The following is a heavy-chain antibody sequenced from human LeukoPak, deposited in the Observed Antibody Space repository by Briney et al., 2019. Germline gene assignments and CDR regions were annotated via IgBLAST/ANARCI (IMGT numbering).Heavy chain of an antibody. CDR3: AKVSRYCSGGSCYYHPFDY. Sequence: GGSLRLSCVASGFTFSSYAMSWVRQAPGKGLEWVSVISGSGGSTYYADSVKGRFTISRDNSKNTLYLQMNSLRAEDTAVYYCAKVSRYCSGGSCYYHPFDYWGQGTLVTVSS. CDR1: GFTFSSYA. V-gene: IGHV3-23*01. CDR2: ISGSGGST. J-gene: IGHJ4*02. D-gene: IGHD2-15*01.